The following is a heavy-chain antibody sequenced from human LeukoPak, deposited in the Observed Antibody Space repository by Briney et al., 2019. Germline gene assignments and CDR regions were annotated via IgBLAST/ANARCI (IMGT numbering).Heavy chain of an antibody. V-gene: IGHV3-30*18. J-gene: IGHJ6*02. CDR2: ISYDGSNK. Sequence: GGSLRLSCAASGFTFSSYGMHWVRQAPGKGLEWVAVISYDGSNKYYADSVKGRFTISRDNSKNTLYLQMNSLRAEDTAVYYCAKDSPDRITMASYGMDVWGQGTTVTVSS. D-gene: IGHD3-10*01. CDR3: AKDSPDRITMASYGMDV. CDR1: GFTFSSYG.